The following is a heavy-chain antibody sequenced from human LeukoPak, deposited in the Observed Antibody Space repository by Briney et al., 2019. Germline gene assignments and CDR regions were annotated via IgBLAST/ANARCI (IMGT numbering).Heavy chain of an antibody. V-gene: IGHV4-59*01. J-gene: IGHJ2*01. Sequence: SETLSLTCTVSGGSISWYYWSWIRQPPGKGLELIGYVHDRGSTNYSPSLKSRVSISVDTSKDQFSLKLSSVTAADTAVYYCARAYSSSLYWYFDLWGRGTLVTVSS. CDR1: GGSISWYY. D-gene: IGHD1-26*01. CDR3: ARAYSSSLYWYFDL. CDR2: VHDRGST.